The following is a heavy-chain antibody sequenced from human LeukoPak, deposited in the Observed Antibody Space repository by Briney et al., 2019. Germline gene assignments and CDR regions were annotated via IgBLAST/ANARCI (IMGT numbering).Heavy chain of an antibody. J-gene: IGHJ4*02. D-gene: IGHD3-3*01. CDR3: AGADFGVVIIDY. CDR1: GFTFSSYG. CDR2: ISYDGSNK. Sequence: GGSLRLSCAASGFTFSSYGMHWVRQAPGKGLEWVAVISYDGSNKYYADSVKGRFTISRDNSKNTLYLQMNSLRAEDTAVYYCAGADFGVVIIDYWGQGTLVTVSS. V-gene: IGHV3-30*03.